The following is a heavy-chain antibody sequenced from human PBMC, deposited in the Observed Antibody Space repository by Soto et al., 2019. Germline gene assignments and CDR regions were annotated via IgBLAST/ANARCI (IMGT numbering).Heavy chain of an antibody. V-gene: IGHV3-11*01. D-gene: IGHD5-18*01. CDR1: GFTFSDYY. CDR2: ITSSGSTI. Sequence: SGGSLRLACAASGFTFSDYYMSWIRQAPGKGLEWVSYITSSGSTIYYADSVKGRFTISRDNAKNSLYLQMNSLGAEDTAVYYCAREKTAMVTVDYWGQGTLVTVSS. J-gene: IGHJ4*02. CDR3: AREKTAMVTVDY.